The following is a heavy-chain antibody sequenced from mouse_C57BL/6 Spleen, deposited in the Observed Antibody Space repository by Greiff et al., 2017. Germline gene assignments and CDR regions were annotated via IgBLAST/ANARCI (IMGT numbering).Heavy chain of an antibody. CDR1: GYTFTSYW. D-gene: IGHD2-3*01. V-gene: IGHV1-74*01. CDR2: IHPSDSDT. CDR3: ALYDGYFAWFAY. J-gene: IGHJ3*01. Sequence: QVQLQQPGAELVKPGASVKVSCKASGYTFTSYWMHWVKQRPGQGLEWIGSIHPSDSDTNYNQKFKGKATLTVDKSSSTAYMQLSSLTSEDSAVYYCALYDGYFAWFAYWGQGTLVTVSA.